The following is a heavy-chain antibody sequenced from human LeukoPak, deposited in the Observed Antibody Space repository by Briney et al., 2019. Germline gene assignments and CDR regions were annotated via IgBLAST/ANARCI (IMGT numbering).Heavy chain of an antibody. CDR1: GGSFSGYY. CDR3: ARGWSGYYIDY. J-gene: IGHJ4*02. D-gene: IGHD3-3*01. Sequence: SETLSLTCAVYGGSFSGYYWSWIRQPPGKGLEWIGEINHSGSTNYNPSLKSRVTMSVDTSKNQFSLKLSSVTAADTAVYYCARGWSGYYIDYWGQGTLVTVSS. CDR2: INHSGST. V-gene: IGHV4-34*01.